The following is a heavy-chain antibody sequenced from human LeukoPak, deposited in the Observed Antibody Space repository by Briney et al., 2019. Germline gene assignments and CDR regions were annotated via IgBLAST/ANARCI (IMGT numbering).Heavy chain of an antibody. CDR3: VREAAATLFDY. D-gene: IGHD1-26*01. J-gene: IGHJ4*02. Sequence: GGSLRLSCAASGFTFSSYTVNWVRQAPGKGLEWVAAISSSSRDIFYADSVKGRFSISRDNTQNSLSLRMNSLRAEDTAVYYCVREAAATLFDYWGQGTLVTVSS. CDR1: GFTFSSYT. V-gene: IGHV3-21*01. CDR2: ISSSSRDI.